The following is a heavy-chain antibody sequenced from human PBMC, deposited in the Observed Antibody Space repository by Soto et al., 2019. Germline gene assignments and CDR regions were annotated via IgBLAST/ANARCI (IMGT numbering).Heavy chain of an antibody. CDR2: IKSKTDGGTT. J-gene: IGHJ4*02. CDR1: GFTFSNAW. CDR3: NTDSDSGYDYPTKDY. V-gene: IGHV3-15*01. D-gene: IGHD5-12*01. Sequence: GGSLRLSCAASGFTFSNAWMSWVRQAPGKGLEWVGRIKSKTDGGTTDYAAPVKGRFTISRDDSKNTLYLQMNSLKTEDTAVYYCNTDSDSGYDYPTKDYWGQGTPVTVYS.